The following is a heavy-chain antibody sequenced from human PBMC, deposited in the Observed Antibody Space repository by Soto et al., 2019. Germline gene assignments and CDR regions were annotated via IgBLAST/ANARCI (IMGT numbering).Heavy chain of an antibody. Sequence: QVQLQESGPGLVKPSETLSLSCTVSSGSISGYYWSWIRQPPRKGLEWIGSIYSSGTTYYNPSLKSRVPMSVDTSKIQFSLNLSSVTAADTAVYYCARQASYDFWDGRFYYNYYMDVWGKGTPVTVSS. CDR2: IYSSGTT. D-gene: IGHD3-3*01. CDR1: SGSISGYY. J-gene: IGHJ6*03. CDR3: ARQASYDFWDGRFYYNYYMDV. V-gene: IGHV4-59*08.